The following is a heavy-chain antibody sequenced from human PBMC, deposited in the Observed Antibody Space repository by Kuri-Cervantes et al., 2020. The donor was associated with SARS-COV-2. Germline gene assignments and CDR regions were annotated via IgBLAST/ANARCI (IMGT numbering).Heavy chain of an antibody. Sequence: GESLKISCAASGFTFSSYSMNWVRQAPGKGLEWVSSISSSSSYIYYADSVKGRFTISRDNAKNSLYLRMNSLRAEDTAVYYCARDEVVVVPAAISGWYYYGMDVWGQGTTVTVSS. V-gene: IGHV3-21*01. J-gene: IGHJ6*02. CDR3: ARDEVVVVPAAISGWYYYGMDV. CDR2: ISSSSSYI. CDR1: GFTFSSYS. D-gene: IGHD2-2*02.